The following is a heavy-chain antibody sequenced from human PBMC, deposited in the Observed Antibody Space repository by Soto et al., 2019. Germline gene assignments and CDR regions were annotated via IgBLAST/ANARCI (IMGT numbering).Heavy chain of an antibody. V-gene: IGHV4-4*02. D-gene: IGHD2-15*01. Sequence: SETLSLTCAFSGASFTSGYWLSWVRQTPGKGLEWIAEIYYSGRTNYNPSLTSRTIISVDTSKNQFSLRLSSVTAADTAVYFCARGESMLPSILTSPLDFWGQGILVTVSS. CDR3: ARGESMLPSILTSPLDF. CDR1: GASFTSGYW. CDR2: IYYSGRT. J-gene: IGHJ4*02.